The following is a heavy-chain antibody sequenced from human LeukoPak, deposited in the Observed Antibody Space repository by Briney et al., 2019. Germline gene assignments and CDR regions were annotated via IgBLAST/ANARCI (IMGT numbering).Heavy chain of an antibody. CDR1: GFTVSSNY. Sequence: GGSLRLSCAASGFTVSSNYMSWVRQAPGKGLEWVSVVYSGGSTYYADSVKGRFTISRDNSKNTLYLQMDSLRAEDTAVYYCARAVSGSSPSDYWGQGTLVTVSS. V-gene: IGHV3-53*01. J-gene: IGHJ4*02. CDR3: ARAVSGSSPSDY. CDR2: VYSGGST. D-gene: IGHD3-16*01.